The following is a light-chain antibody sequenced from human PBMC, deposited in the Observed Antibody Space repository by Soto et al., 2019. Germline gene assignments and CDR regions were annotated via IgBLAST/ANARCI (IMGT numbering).Light chain of an antibody. V-gene: IGLV1-40*01. CDR1: SSNIGAGYD. Sequence: QSVLTQPPSVSGAPGQRATISCTGSSSNIGAGYDVHWYQHLPGTAPKLLIYGNTNRPSGVPDRFSASKSGTSASLAIAGLQAEDEADYYCQSYDTSLSAYVFGTGTKLTVL. CDR2: GNT. CDR3: QSYDTSLSAYV. J-gene: IGLJ1*01.